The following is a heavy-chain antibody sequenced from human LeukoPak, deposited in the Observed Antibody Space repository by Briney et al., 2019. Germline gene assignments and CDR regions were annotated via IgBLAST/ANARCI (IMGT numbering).Heavy chain of an antibody. Sequence: GGSLRLSCAASGFTFSSYAMHWVRQAPGKGLEWVAVISYDGSNKYYADSVKGRFTISRDNSKNTLYLQMNSLRAEDTAVYYCARDGALYSSSWYWFDPWGQGTLVTVSS. CDR1: GFTFSSYA. V-gene: IGHV3-30*04. D-gene: IGHD6-13*01. J-gene: IGHJ5*02. CDR3: ARDGALYSSSWYWFDP. CDR2: ISYDGSNK.